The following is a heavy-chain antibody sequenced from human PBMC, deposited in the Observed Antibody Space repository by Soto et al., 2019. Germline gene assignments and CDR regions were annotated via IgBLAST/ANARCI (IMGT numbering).Heavy chain of an antibody. CDR1: GGTFSSYA. V-gene: IGHV1-69*06. CDR3: ARDACSSTSCYTSWFDP. D-gene: IGHD2-2*02. Sequence: ASVKVFCKASGGTFSSYAISWVRQAPGQGLEWMGGIIPIFGTANYAQKFQGRVTITADKSTSTAYMELSSLRSEDTAVYYCARDACSSTSCYTSWFDPWGQGTLVTVSS. J-gene: IGHJ5*01. CDR2: IIPIFGTA.